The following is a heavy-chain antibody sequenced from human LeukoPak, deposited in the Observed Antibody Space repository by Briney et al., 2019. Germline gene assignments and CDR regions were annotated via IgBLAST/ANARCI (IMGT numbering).Heavy chain of an antibody. J-gene: IGHJ4*02. CDR1: GFTFSSYW. D-gene: IGHD3-10*01. Sequence: GGSLRLSCAASGFTFSSYWMNWVRQAPGKGLEWVANIKQDGSEKYYVDSVKGRFTISRDNAENSLYLQMSSLRAEDTAVYYCAGVSLGNNYGSGSYDYWGQGTLVTVSS. V-gene: IGHV3-7*02. CDR3: AGVSLGNNYGSGSYDY. CDR2: IKQDGSEK.